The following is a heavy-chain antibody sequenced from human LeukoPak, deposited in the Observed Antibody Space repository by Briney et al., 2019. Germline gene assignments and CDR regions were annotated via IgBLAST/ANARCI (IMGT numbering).Heavy chain of an antibody. J-gene: IGHJ4*02. V-gene: IGHV4-34*01. CDR1: GGSFSGYY. CDR2: INHSGST. CDR3: AGGRRYSSGWYGSKGREGIDY. D-gene: IGHD6-19*01. Sequence: SETLSLTCAVYGGSFSGYYWSWIRQPPGKGLEWIGEINHSGSTNYNPSLKSRVTISVDTSKNQFSLKLSSVTAADTAVYYCAGGRRYSSGWYGSKGREGIDYWGQGTLVTVSS.